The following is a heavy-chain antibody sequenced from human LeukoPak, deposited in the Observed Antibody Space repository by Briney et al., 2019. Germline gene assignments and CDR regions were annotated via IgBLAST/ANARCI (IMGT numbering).Heavy chain of an antibody. CDR2: IYYSGST. V-gene: IGHV4-39*07. J-gene: IGHJ4*02. D-gene: IGHD3-22*01. Sequence: GSLRLSCAASGFTFSSYSMNWVRQPPGKGLEWIGSIYYSGSTYYNPSLKSRVTISVDKSKNQFSLKLSSVTAADTAVYYCARSGDYDSSGYYYFDYWGQGTLATVSS. CDR3: ARSGDYDSSGYYYFDY. CDR1: GFTFSSYS.